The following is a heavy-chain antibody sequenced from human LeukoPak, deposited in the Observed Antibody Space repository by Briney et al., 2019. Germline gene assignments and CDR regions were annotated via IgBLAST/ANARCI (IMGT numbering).Heavy chain of an antibody. CDR1: GYTLTGHY. V-gene: IGHV1-2*02. D-gene: IGHD2-15*01. Sequence: ASVKVSCKASGYTLTGHYLHRVRQAPGQGLEWMGWINPNTGATTYAQRFQGRVTLTRDTSISTAYMDLSRLRPDDTAVYYCASVGVVADYGLDVWGQGTTVTVSS. CDR3: ASVGVVADYGLDV. CDR2: INPNTGAT. J-gene: IGHJ6*02.